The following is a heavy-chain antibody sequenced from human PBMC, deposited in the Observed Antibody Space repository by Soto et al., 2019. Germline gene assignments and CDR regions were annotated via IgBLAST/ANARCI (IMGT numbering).Heavy chain of an antibody. V-gene: IGHV2-5*01. J-gene: IGHJ4*02. Sequence: QITLKESGPTLVKVTQTVTLTCTFSGFSLSSTGVGVGWIRQPPGKALEGLALINWNDDKRYNPSLKSRLTITKDTSKNQVVLTMTNMDPVDTAAYCCARSGHNSGFFYYDYWGQGTLVTVSS. CDR3: ARSGHNSGFFYYDY. CDR1: GFSLSSTGVG. CDR2: INWNDDK. D-gene: IGHD3-22*01.